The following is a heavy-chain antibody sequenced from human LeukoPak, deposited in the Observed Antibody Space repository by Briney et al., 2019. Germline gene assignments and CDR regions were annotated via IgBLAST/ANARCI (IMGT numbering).Heavy chain of an antibody. D-gene: IGHD4/OR15-4a*01. CDR3: ARRAGAYSHPYDY. CDR1: GFTFSSYA. Sequence: GGSLRLSCAASGFTFSSYAMHWVRQAPGKGLEWVAVTSYDGSNKYYADSVKGRFTISRDNSKNTLFLQMNSLTAEDTAVYYCARRAGAYSHPYDYWGQGTLVTVSS. V-gene: IGHV3-30*04. J-gene: IGHJ4*02. CDR2: TSYDGSNK.